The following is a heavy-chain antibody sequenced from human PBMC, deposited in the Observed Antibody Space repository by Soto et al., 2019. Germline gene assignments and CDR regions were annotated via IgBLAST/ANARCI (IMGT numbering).Heavy chain of an antibody. D-gene: IGHD3-22*01. CDR1: GFTFDDYG. CDR2: INWNGGST. CDR3: ARGHGTYYYDSSGYRDAFDI. V-gene: IGHV3-20*04. J-gene: IGHJ3*02. Sequence: EVQLVESGGGVVRPGGSLRLSCAASGFTFDDYGMSWVRQAPGKGLEWVSGINWNGGSTGYADSVKGRFTISRDNAQNSLYLQMNSLRAEDTALYYCARGHGTYYYDSSGYRDAFDIWGQGTMVTVSS.